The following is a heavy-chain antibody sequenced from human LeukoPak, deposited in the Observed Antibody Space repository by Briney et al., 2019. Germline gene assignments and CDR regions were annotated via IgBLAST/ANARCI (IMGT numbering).Heavy chain of an antibody. CDR2: IYHSGTT. Sequence: SDTLSLTCAVSGYSITSSSWWGWIRQPPGKGLEWIGYIYHSGTTYYNPSLQSRVTMSVDTSKNQFSLKLSSVTAVDTAVYYCARKENVYYYFDYWGQGTLVTVSS. CDR3: ARKENVYYYFDY. J-gene: IGHJ4*02. D-gene: IGHD3-10*01. CDR1: GYSITSSSW. V-gene: IGHV4-28*01.